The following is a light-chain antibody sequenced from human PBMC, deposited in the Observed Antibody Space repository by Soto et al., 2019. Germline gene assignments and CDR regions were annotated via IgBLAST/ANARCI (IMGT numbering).Light chain of an antibody. CDR2: EVS. V-gene: IGLV2-14*01. CDR3: SSYTGSSTGV. CDR1: SSDVGGYNY. J-gene: IGLJ3*02. Sequence: QSALTQPASVSGSPGQSIIISCTGTSSDVGGYNYVSWYQQHPGNAPKLMIYEVSNRPSGVSDRFSGSKSGNTASLTISGLHAEDEADYYCSSYTGSSTGVFGGGTKLTVL.